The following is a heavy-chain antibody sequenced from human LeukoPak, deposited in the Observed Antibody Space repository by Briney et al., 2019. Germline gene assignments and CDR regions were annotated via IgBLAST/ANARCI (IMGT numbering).Heavy chain of an antibody. CDR2: IYTSGST. J-gene: IGHJ4*02. Sequence: SETLSLTCTVSGGSISSYYWSWIRQPAGKGLEWIGRIYTSGSTNYNPSLKSRVTMSVDTSKNRFSLKLSSVTAADTAVYYCAATYYYDSSGYYYVNYWGQGTLVTVSS. D-gene: IGHD3-22*01. CDR1: GGSISSYY. CDR3: AATYYYDSSGYYYVNY. V-gene: IGHV4-4*07.